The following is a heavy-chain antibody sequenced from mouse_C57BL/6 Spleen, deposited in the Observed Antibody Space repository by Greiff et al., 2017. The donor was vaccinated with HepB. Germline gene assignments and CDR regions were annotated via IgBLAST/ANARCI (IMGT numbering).Heavy chain of an antibody. Sequence: EVKLMESGGGLVKPGGSLKLSCAASGFTFSDYGMHWVRQAPEKGLEWVAYISSGSSTIYYADTVKGRITISRDNAKNTLFLQMTSLRSEDTAMYYCARAYDGYFGGFAYWGQGTLVTVSA. V-gene: IGHV5-17*01. CDR2: ISSGSSTI. CDR3: ARAYDGYFGGFAY. J-gene: IGHJ3*01. D-gene: IGHD2-3*01. CDR1: GFTFSDYG.